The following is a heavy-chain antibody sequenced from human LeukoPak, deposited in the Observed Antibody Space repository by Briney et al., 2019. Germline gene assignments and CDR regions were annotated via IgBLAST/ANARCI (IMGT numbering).Heavy chain of an antibody. CDR1: GGSISSYY. J-gene: IGHJ4*02. V-gene: IGHV4-59*01. D-gene: IGHD1-7*01. CDR2: IYYSGST. Sequence: PSETLSLTCTVSGGSISSYYWSWIRQPPGKGLEWIGYIYYSGSTNYNPSLKSRVTISVDTSKNQFSLKLSSVTAADTAVYYCARKGPSGTGPGDPLDYWGQGTLVTVSS. CDR3: ARKGPSGTGPGDPLDY.